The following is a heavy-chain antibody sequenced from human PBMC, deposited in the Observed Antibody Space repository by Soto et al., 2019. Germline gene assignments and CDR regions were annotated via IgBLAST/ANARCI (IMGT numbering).Heavy chain of an antibody. J-gene: IGHJ6*02. CDR3: ARDHAVRGVGLYYYYGMDV. D-gene: IGHD3-10*01. V-gene: IGHV3-7*01. CDR2: IKQDGSEK. CDR1: GFTFSSYW. Sequence: QPGGSLRLSCAASGFTFSSYWMSWVRQAPGKGLEWVANIKQDGSEKYYVDSVKGRFTISRDNAKNSLYLQMNSLRAEDTAVYYCARDHAVRGVGLYYYYGMDVWGQGTTVTVSS.